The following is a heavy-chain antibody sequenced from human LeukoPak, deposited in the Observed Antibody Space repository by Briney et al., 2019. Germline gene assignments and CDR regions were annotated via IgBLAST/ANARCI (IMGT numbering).Heavy chain of an antibody. J-gene: IGHJ4*02. V-gene: IGHV1-46*01. CDR3: ARGDPSDY. CDR1: GYTFSSYY. Sequence: GASVKVSCKASGYTFSSYYIHWVRQAPGQGLEWMGTIYPSVDSTTYAQKFQGRVTVTRDTSTSTVYMELSSLRSEDTAVYYCARGDPSDYWGQGTLVTVSS. CDR2: IYPSVDST.